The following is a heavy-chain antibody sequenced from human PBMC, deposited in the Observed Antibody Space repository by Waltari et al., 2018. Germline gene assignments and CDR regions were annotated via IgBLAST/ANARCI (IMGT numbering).Heavy chain of an antibody. V-gene: IGHV4-30-2*01. D-gene: IGHD3-22*01. CDR1: GGSISSGGYS. Sequence: QLQLQESGSGLVKPSQTLSLTCAVSGGSISSGGYSWSWLRQPPGKGLEWIGYIYHSGSTYYNPSLKSRVTISVDRSKNQFSLKLSSVTAADTAVYYCARASNYYYDSSGYSTFDYWGQGTLVTVSS. J-gene: IGHJ4*02. CDR2: IYHSGST. CDR3: ARASNYYYDSSGYSTFDY.